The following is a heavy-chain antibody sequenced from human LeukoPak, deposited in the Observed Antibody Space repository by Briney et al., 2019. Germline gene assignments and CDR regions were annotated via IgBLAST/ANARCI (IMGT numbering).Heavy chain of an antibody. CDR3: ARGYYDSSGYSDYFDY. V-gene: IGHV4-39*07. CDR2: IYYSGST. CDR1: GGSISSSSYY. Sequence: SETLSLTCTVSGGSISSSSYYWGWIRQPPGKGLEWIGSIYYSGSTYYNPSLNSRGTISVDTSKNQFSLKLSSVTAADTAVYYCARGYYDSSGYSDYFDYWGQGTLVTVSS. J-gene: IGHJ4*02. D-gene: IGHD3-22*01.